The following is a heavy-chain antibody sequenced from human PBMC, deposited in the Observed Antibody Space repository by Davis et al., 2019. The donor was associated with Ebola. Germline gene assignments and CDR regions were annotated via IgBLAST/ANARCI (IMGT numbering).Heavy chain of an antibody. V-gene: IGHV3-43*01. Sequence: GESLKISCAVSGFSFADYVMHWVRQAPGKGLEWVSFIKWDHTTEYADPVKGRFTISRDNSKNSLYLEMKGLTTDETALYYCAKDDLIQGVRFLDYWGQGTRVTVSS. D-gene: IGHD3-10*01. J-gene: IGHJ4*02. CDR3: AKDDLIQGVRFLDY. CDR1: GFSFADYV. CDR2: IKWDHTT.